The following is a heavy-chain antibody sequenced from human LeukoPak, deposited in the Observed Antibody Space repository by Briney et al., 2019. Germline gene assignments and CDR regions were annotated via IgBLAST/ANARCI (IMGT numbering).Heavy chain of an antibody. V-gene: IGHV4-34*01. CDR2: INHSGST. CDR3: ARTGYSSGWSLGHYFDY. CDR1: GGSFSGYY. D-gene: IGHD6-19*01. J-gene: IGHJ4*02. Sequence: PSETLSLTCAVYGGSFSGYYWSWIRQPPGKGLEWIGEINHSGSTNYNPSLKSRVTISVDTSKNQFSLKLSSVTAADTAVYYCARTGYSSGWSLGHYFDYWGQGTLVTVSS.